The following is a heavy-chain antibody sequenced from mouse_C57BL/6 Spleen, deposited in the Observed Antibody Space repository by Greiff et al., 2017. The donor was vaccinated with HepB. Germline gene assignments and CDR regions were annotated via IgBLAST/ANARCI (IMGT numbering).Heavy chain of an antibody. CDR2: INPSSGYT. Sequence: VQLQQSGAELAKPGASVKLSCKASGYTFTSYWMHWVKQRPGQGLEWIGYINPSSGYTKYNQKFKDKATLTADKSSSTAYMQLSSLTYEDSAVYYCARAPYYSNYEGDYYAMDYWGQGTSVTVSS. D-gene: IGHD2-5*01. V-gene: IGHV1-7*01. J-gene: IGHJ4*01. CDR3: ARAPYYSNYEGDYYAMDY. CDR1: GYTFTSYW.